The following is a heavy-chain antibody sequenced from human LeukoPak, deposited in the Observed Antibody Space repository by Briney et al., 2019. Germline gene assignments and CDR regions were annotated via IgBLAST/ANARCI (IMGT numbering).Heavy chain of an antibody. CDR1: GFTFSGYS. CDR3: AREPYYYGMDV. Sequence: PGGSLRLSCTASGFTFSGYSMNWVRQAPGKGPEWVSYIRSSSSTIFYAESVKGRFTISRDNAKNSLYLQMSSLRAEDTAVYYCAREPYYYGMDVWGQGITVTVS. J-gene: IGHJ6*02. CDR2: IRSSSSTI. V-gene: IGHV3-48*01.